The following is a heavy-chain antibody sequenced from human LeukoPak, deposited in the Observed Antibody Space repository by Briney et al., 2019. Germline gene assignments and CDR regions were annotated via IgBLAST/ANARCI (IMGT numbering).Heavy chain of an antibody. J-gene: IGHJ3*02. V-gene: IGHV4-4*07. CDR1: GGSINSFY. CDR3: TRVRLPAIKGAFDI. Sequence: PSETLSLTCTVSGGSINSFYWSWIRQPAGKGLEWIGRIYTSGSTNYNPSLKSRVTMSVDTSKNQFSLKLSSVTAADTARYYCTRVRLPAIKGAFDIWGQGTMVTVSS. D-gene: IGHD2-2*01. CDR2: IYTSGST.